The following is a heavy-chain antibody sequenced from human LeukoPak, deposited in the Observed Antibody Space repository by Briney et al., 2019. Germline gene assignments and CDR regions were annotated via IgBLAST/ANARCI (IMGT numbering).Heavy chain of an antibody. V-gene: IGHV4-34*01. J-gene: IGHJ3*02. Sequence: PSETLSLTCAVYGGSFSGYYWSWIRQPPGKGLEWIGEINHSGSTNYNPSLKSRVTISVDTSKNQFSLKLSSVTAADTAVYYCERGGTRPRYYYDSRTNAFDIWGQGTMVTVSS. CDR3: ERGGTRPRYYYDSRTNAFDI. CDR1: GGSFSGYY. CDR2: INHSGST. D-gene: IGHD3-22*01.